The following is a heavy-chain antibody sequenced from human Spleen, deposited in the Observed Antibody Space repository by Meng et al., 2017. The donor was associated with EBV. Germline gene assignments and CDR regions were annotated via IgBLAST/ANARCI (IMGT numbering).Heavy chain of an antibody. Sequence: ETQKPGTSIKVSCKTSGNPFTSYGISWVPQAPGQGLYWMGLISPNNDDTNYAQNLQGRLTMTKDPSTSTAYMELRSLRSDDTAVYYCARAAATVDFWGQGTLVTVSS. CDR3: ARAAATVDF. J-gene: IGHJ4*02. CDR1: GNPFTSYG. D-gene: IGHD4-17*01. V-gene: IGHV1-18*01. CDR2: ISPNNDDT.